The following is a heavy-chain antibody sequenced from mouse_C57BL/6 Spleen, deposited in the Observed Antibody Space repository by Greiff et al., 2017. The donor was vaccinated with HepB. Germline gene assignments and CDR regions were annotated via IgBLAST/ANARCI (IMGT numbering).Heavy chain of an antibody. J-gene: IGHJ2*01. CDR3: ARDYGNWGDYFDY. CDR1: GYTFTSYG. V-gene: IGHV1-81*01. CDR2: IYPRSGNT. Sequence: QVQLQQSGAELARPGASVKLSCKASGYTFTSYGISWVKQRTGQGLEWIGEIYPRSGNTYYNEKFKGKATLTADKSSSTAYMGLRSLTSEDSAVYFCARDYGNWGDYFDYWGQGTTLTVSS. D-gene: IGHD2-1*01.